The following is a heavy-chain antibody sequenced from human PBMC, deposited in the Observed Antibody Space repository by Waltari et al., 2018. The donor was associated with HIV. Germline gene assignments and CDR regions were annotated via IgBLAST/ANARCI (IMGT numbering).Heavy chain of an antibody. CDR2: STGNGGSG. J-gene: IGHJ4*02. D-gene: IGHD3-22*01. CDR1: GFVFDTFG. V-gene: IGHV3-23*01. Sequence: EAQLLESGGGLVQLGGSLRLSCAASGFVFDTFGMTWVRQAPGKGVEWVSFSTGNGGSGYYAYAVKGRFTISRDNAKNTLYLQRNSLRVEDTAMYYCAKVYCFDSRGDFLKAPRYDYWGQGTLVTVS. CDR3: AKVYCFDSRGDFLKAPRYDY.